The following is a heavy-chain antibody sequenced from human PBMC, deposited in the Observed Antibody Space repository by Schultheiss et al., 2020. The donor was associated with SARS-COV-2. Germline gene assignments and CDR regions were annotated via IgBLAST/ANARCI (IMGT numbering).Heavy chain of an antibody. D-gene: IGHD6-13*01. CDR2: IYHSGST. CDR1: GGSISSSNW. CDR3: ARGYSSSWYSRPNNWFDP. J-gene: IGHJ5*02. V-gene: IGHV4-4*02. Sequence: SETLSLTCAVYGGSISSSNWWSWVRQPPGKGLEWIGEIYHSGSTNYNPSLKSRVTISVDKSKNQFSLKLSSVTAADTAVYYCARGYSSSWYSRPNNWFDPWGQGTLVTVSS.